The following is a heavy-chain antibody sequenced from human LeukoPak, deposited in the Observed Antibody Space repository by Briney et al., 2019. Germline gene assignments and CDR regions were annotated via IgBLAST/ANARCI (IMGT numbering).Heavy chain of an antibody. CDR1: GFSFSSYA. CDR3: AKESGDSSGYYSDY. CDR2: ISGSGGGT. V-gene: IGHV3-23*01. D-gene: IGHD3-22*01. Sequence: RGSLRLSCAASGFSFSSYAMSWVRQAPGKGLEWVSAISGSGGGTYYADSVKGRFTISRDNSKNTVYLQMNSLRADDTAVYYCAKESGDSSGYYSDYWGQGMLVTASP. J-gene: IGHJ4*02.